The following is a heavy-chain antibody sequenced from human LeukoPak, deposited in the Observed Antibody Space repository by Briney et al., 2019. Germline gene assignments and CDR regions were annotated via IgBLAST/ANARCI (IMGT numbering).Heavy chain of an antibody. D-gene: IGHD6-13*01. CDR2: INHSGST. CDR1: GGSFSGYY. J-gene: IGHJ4*02. V-gene: IGHV4-34*01. Sequence: SETLSLTCAVYGGSFSGYYWSWIRQPPGKGLEWIGEINHSGSTNYNPSLKSRVTMSVDTSKNQFSLKLSSVTAADTAVYYCAREGAAAGYFDYWGQGTLVTVSS. CDR3: AREGAAAGYFDY.